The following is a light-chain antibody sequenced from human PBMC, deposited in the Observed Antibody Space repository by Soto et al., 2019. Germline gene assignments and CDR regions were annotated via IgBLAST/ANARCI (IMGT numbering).Light chain of an antibody. CDR3: QQYGSSPRIT. V-gene: IGKV3-20*01. CDR2: DAS. CDR1: LNVNSY. Sequence: VLTQSPATLSLSPGERATLSCRASLNVNSYLAWYQQKPGQAPRLLIYDASNRAAGIPDRFSGSGSGTDFTLTISRLEPEDFAVYYCQQYGSSPRITFGQGTRLEIK. J-gene: IGKJ5*01.